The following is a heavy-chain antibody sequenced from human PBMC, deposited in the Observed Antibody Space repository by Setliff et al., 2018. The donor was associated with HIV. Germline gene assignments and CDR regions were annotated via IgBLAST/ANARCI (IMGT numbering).Heavy chain of an antibody. V-gene: IGHV4-59*01. CDR3: ARGSRGYSYAYYYYYMDV. CDR2: IYYSGST. Sequence: PSETLSLTCTVSGGSISSYYWSRIRQPPGKGLEWIGYIYYSGSTNYNPSLKSRVTISVDTSKNQFSLKLSSVTAADTALYYCARGSRGYSYAYYYYYMDVWGKGTTVTVSS. D-gene: IGHD5-18*01. J-gene: IGHJ6*03. CDR1: GGSISSYY.